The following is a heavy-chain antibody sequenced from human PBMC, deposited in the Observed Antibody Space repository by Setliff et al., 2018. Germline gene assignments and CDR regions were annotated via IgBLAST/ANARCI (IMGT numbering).Heavy chain of an antibody. D-gene: IGHD2-21*01. J-gene: IGHJ2*01. V-gene: IGHV4-61*09. CDR1: GGSISSGSYY. CDR2: IYTSGST. CDR3: AREGVGIVRRGYFDL. Sequence: SETLSLTCTVSGGSISSGSYYWSWIRQPAGKGLEWIGHIYTSGSTNYNPSLKSRVTISVDTSKNQFSLKLSSVTAADTAVYYRAREGVGIVRRGYFDLWGRGTLVTVSS.